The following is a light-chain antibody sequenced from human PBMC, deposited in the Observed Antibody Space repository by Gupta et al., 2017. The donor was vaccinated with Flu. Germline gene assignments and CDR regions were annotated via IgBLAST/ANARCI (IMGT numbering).Light chain of an antibody. CDR3: QAWDTNTGV. CDR1: KLGDKF. J-gene: IGLJ1*01. Sequence: CSGDKLGDKFVFWHQQKPGQPPVLVIYEDDKRPSGIPERMSGSSSGNTATLTISVTQDMDEADYYCQAWDTNTGVFGTGTKVTVL. V-gene: IGLV3-1*01. CDR2: EDD.